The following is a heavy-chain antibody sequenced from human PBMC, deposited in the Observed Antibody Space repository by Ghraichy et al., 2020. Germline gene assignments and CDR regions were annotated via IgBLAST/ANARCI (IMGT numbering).Heavy chain of an antibody. D-gene: IGHD3-22*01. CDR2: IYTSGST. J-gene: IGHJ2*01. CDR3: ARAPPYYYDTSAYYYGRDRNWYFDL. V-gene: IGHV4-4*07. Sequence: SETLSLTCTVSDGSISSYYWSWIRQPAGKGLEWIGRIYTSGSTNYNPSLKSRVTLSVDTSKNQFSLKLSSVTAADTAVYYCARAPPYYYDTSAYYYGRDRNWYFDLWGRGTLVTVSS. CDR1: DGSISSYY.